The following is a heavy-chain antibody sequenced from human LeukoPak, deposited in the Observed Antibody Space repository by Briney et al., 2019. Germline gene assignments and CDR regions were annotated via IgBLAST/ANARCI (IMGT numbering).Heavy chain of an antibody. J-gene: IGHJ4*02. CDR2: INHSGST. CDR3: ARVVAAAGNVGDY. V-gene: IGHV4-34*01. Sequence: SETLSLTCAVYGGSFSGYYWSWIRQPPGKGLEWTGEINHSGSTNYNPSLKSRVTISVDTSKNQFSLKLSSVTAADTAVYYCARVVAAAGNVGDYWGQGTLVTVSS. CDR1: GGSFSGYY. D-gene: IGHD6-13*01.